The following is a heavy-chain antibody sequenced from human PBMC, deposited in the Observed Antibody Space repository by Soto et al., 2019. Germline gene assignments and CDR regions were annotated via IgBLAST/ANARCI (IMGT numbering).Heavy chain of an antibody. J-gene: IGHJ4*02. D-gene: IGHD1-26*01. CDR2: ISYDGSNK. Sequence: QVQLVESGGGVVQPGRSLRLSCAASGFTFSSYAMHWVRQAPGKGLEWVAVISYDGSNKYYADSVKGRFTISRDNSKNTLYLQMNSLRAEDRAVFYCARDPGVGATPRAQPNYFDYWGQGTLVTVSS. V-gene: IGHV3-30-3*01. CDR1: GFTFSSYA. CDR3: ARDPGVGATPRAQPNYFDY.